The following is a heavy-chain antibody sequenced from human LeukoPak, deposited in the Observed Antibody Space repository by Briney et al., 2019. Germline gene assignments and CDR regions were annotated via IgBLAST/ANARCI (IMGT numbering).Heavy chain of an antibody. CDR2: INHSGST. V-gene: IGHV4-34*01. CDR1: RGSFSGYY. J-gene: IGHJ4*02. CDR3: ARGPVGARDFDY. D-gene: IGHD1-26*01. Sequence: SGALSLTCAVSRGSFSGYYSSWGPDPPGKGLWWGGQINHSGSTNYNPSLKSRVTISVDPSKNQFSLKLSSVTAADTAVYYCARGPVGARDFDYWGQGTLVTVSS.